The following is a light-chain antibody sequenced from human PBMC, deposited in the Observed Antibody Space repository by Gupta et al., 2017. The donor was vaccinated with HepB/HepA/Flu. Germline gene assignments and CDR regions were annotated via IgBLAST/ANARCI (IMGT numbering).Light chain of an antibody. V-gene: IGKV3-20*01. J-gene: IGKJ3*01. CDR3: QQYGSLPFT. Sequence: EIVLTQSPGTLSLSPGKRATLSCRASQSFGSSHLAWYHQKPGQAPRLLIYGASKRATGIPDRFSGSGSGTDFTLTITRLEPEDFAVYYCQQYGSLPFTFGPGTTVDIK. CDR2: GAS. CDR1: QSFGSSH.